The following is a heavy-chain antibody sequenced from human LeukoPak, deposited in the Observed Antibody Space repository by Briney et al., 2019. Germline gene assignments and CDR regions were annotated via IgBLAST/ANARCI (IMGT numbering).Heavy chain of an antibody. D-gene: IGHD6-19*01. CDR1: GYTFTIYG. CDR3: ARVAAVAGYFDY. CDR2: ISAYNGNT. J-gene: IGHJ4*02. Sequence: ASVKVSCKASGYTFTIYGISWVRQAPGQGLEWMGWISAYNGNTNYAQKLQGRVTMTTDTSTSTAYMELRSLRSDDTAVYYCARVAAVAGYFDYWGQGTLVTVSS. V-gene: IGHV1-18*01.